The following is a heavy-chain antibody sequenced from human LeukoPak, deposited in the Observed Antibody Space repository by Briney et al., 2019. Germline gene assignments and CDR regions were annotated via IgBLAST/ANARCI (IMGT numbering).Heavy chain of an antibody. CDR1: GFTFGASP. D-gene: IGHD1-1*01. J-gene: IGHJ4*02. CDR2: IGGSGFTT. CDR3: ARRQLGHFDY. Sequence: PGGSLRLSCTGSGFTFGASPMTWVRQAPGKGLEWAATIGGSGFTTYYADSVKGRFTISRDNSKNNLYLQISTLRVDDTAVYYCARRQLGHFDYWGQGTLVTVSS. V-gene: IGHV3-23*01.